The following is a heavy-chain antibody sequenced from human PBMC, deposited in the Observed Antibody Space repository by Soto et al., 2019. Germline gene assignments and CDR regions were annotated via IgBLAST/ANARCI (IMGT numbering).Heavy chain of an antibody. J-gene: IGHJ4*02. Sequence: TGGSLRLSCAASGFTFSNYWMHWVRQAPGKGLVWVSRIKSDGSSISYADSVKGRFTISRDNARNTLYLQMNSLRAEDTAVYYCARGGFSGSGSYIQGDYWGQGTLVTVSS. CDR2: IKSDGSSI. CDR1: GFTFSNYW. CDR3: ARGGFSGSGSYIQGDY. V-gene: IGHV3-74*01. D-gene: IGHD3-10*01.